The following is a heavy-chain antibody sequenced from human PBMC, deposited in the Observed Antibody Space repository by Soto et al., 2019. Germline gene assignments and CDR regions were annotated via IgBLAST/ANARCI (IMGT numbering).Heavy chain of an antibody. D-gene: IGHD1-1*01. CDR2: IKNDGSET. CDR3: AKEDELARLD. V-gene: IGHV3-74*01. J-gene: IGHJ4*02. CDR1: GFTFRGYW. Sequence: EVQLVESGGGLVQPGGSLRLSCAASGFTFRGYWMHWVRQAPGKGLVWVSRIKNDGSETDYADSVKGRFTISRDNAKNTLYLHMNSLRAEDTAVYFCAKEDELARLDWGQGNLVTVSS.